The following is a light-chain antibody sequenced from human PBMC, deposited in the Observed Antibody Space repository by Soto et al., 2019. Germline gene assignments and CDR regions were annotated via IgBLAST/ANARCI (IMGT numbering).Light chain of an antibody. Sequence: DIQMTQSPSSLSASVGDRVTITCRSSQSIGGFLNWYQQKPGKAPKFLIYTASNLQTGVPSSFSGSGSGTDFTLTISSLQPEDFATYFCHQTYDNPWTFGQGTKVDIK. CDR3: HQTYDNPWT. CDR1: QSIGGF. V-gene: IGKV1-39*01. J-gene: IGKJ1*01. CDR2: TAS.